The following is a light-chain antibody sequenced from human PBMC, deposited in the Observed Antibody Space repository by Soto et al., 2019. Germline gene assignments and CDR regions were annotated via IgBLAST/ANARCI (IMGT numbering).Light chain of an antibody. CDR3: QQYGSSPQT. CDR1: QTVSSSY. J-gene: IGKJ1*01. Sequence: EIVMTQSPASLAVSPWESVTLSCMASQTVSSSYLTWYQQKPGQAPRLLIYGASTRATSIPARFSGSGSGTDFTLTISRLEPEDFAVFYCQQYGSSPQTFGQGTKV. CDR2: GAS. V-gene: IGKV3-20*01.